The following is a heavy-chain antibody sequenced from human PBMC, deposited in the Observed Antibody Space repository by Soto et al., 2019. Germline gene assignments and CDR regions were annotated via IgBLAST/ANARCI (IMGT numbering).Heavy chain of an antibody. D-gene: IGHD3-3*01. CDR2: ISWNSGSI. CDR1: GVTLDDYA. CDR3: AKGSLRFLEWSPSGMDV. Sequence: PGRGLRVSGSASGVTLDDYAMHWVRQAPGKGLEWVSGISWNSGSIGYADSVKGRFTISRDNAKNPLYLQMNSLRAEDTALYYCAKGSLRFLEWSPSGMDVWGQGTTVTVSS. J-gene: IGHJ6*02. V-gene: IGHV3-9*01.